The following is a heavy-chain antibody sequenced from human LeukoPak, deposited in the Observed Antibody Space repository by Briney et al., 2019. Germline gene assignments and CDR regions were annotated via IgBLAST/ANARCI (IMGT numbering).Heavy chain of an antibody. CDR3: ARVIAVAGMYYYYGMDV. CDR2: ISSSSSYI. Sequence: GRSLRLSCAASGFTFSSYGMHWARQAPGKGLEWVSSISSSSSYIYYTDSVKGRFTISRDNAKNSLYLQMNSLRAEDTAVYYCARVIAVAGMYYYYGMDVWGQGTTVTVSS. V-gene: IGHV3-21*01. J-gene: IGHJ6*02. CDR1: GFTFSSYG. D-gene: IGHD6-19*01.